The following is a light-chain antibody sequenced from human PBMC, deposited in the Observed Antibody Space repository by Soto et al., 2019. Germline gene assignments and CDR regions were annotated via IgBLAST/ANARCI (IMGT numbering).Light chain of an antibody. V-gene: IGKV3-20*01. J-gene: IGKJ1*01. Sequence: EIVLTQSPGTLSLSPGERATLSCRASQSVSSSYLAWYQQKPGQAPRLLIYGASSRATGIPDRFSGSGSGTDFNLTISRLEPEDFAVYYCQPYGSSPPVTFGQGTKVEIK. CDR3: QPYGSSPPVT. CDR2: GAS. CDR1: QSVSSSY.